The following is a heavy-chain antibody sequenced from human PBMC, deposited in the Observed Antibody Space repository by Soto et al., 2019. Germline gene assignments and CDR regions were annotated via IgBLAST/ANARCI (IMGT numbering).Heavy chain of an antibody. J-gene: IGHJ6*02. V-gene: IGHV3-15*01. D-gene: IGHD2-2*01. CDR1: GFTFSNAW. Sequence: VGSLRLSCAASGFTFSNAWMSWVRQAPGKGLEWVGRIKSKTDGGTTDYAAPMKGRFTISRDDSKNTLYLQMNSLKTEDTAVYYCTTDAIVVVPAANYYYGMDVWGQGTTVTVSS. CDR3: TTDAIVVVPAANYYYGMDV. CDR2: IKSKTDGGTT.